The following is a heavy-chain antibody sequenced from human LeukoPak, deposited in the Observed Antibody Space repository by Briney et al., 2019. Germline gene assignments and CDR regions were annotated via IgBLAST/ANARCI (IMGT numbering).Heavy chain of an antibody. D-gene: IGHD3-22*01. Sequence: QPGRSLRPSCAASVFIFSSYGMHWVRQAPGKGLEWVAVIWHDGSNKYYADSVKGRFTISRDNSKNTLYMQMNSLRAEDTALYYCAKDGRRFYESSGYDPNWFDPWGQGTLVTVSS. CDR1: VFIFSSYG. V-gene: IGHV3-33*06. CDR3: AKDGRRFYESSGYDPNWFDP. J-gene: IGHJ5*02. CDR2: IWHDGSNK.